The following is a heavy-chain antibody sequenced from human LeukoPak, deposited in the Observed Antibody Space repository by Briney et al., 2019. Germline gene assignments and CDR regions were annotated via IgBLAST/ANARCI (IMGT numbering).Heavy chain of an antibody. J-gene: IGHJ5*02. V-gene: IGHV3-21*01. D-gene: IGHD2-2*01. CDR2: ISSSSSYI. Sequence: SGGSLRLSCAASGFTFSSYSMNWVRQAPGKGLEWVSSISSSSSYIYYAGSVKGRFTISRDNAKNSLYLQMNSLRAEDTAVYYCASSDIPVVPDNNWFDPWGQGTLVTVSS. CDR3: ASSDIPVVPDNNWFDP. CDR1: GFTFSSYS.